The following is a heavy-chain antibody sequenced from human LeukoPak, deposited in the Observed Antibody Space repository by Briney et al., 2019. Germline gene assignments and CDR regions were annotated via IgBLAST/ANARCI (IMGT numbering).Heavy chain of an antibody. CDR3: ARDRLSYYGSGSYIY. V-gene: IGHV3-49*03. J-gene: IGHJ4*02. Sequence: GGSPRLSCTASGFTFGDYAMSWFRQAPGKGLEWLGFIRIKAYGGTTAYAASVKGSFTISRDDSKSIADLQMNSLKTEDTAVYYCARDRLSYYGSGSYIYWGLETPVTVSS. D-gene: IGHD3-10*01. CDR1: GFTFGDYA. CDR2: IRIKAYGGTT.